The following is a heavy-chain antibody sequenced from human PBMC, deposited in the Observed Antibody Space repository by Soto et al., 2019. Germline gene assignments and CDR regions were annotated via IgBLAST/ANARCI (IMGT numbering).Heavy chain of an antibody. D-gene: IGHD6-19*01. CDR1: GLTFSSYA. CDR3: AKSYSSGWYQGGNY. J-gene: IGHJ4*02. V-gene: IGHV3-23*01. Sequence: EVQLLESGGGLVQPGGSLRLSCAASGLTFSSYAMSWVRQAPGRGLEWVSGISGSGGSTYYADSVKGRFTISRDNSKNTLYLQMNSLRAEDTAVYYCAKSYSSGWYQGGNYWGQGTLVTVSS. CDR2: ISGSGGST.